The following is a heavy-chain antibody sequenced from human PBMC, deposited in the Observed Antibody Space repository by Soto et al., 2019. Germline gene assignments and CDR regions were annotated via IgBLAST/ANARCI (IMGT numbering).Heavy chain of an antibody. CDR3: ARDRKSSVGYFGLDL. CDR2: ISWNSVTI. V-gene: IGHV3-9*01. J-gene: IGHJ6*02. D-gene: IGHD6-19*01. Sequence: PGGSLRLSCAASGFTFDDHAMHWVRKGPGKGLEWFSGISWNSVTIVYADSVKGRFTISADNTKNSLYLQMDSLKPEDTALYYCARDRKSSVGYFGLDLWGQGTTLTVSS. CDR1: GFTFDDHA.